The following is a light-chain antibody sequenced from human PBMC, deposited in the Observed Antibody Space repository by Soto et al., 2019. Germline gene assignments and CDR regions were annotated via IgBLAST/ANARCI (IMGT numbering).Light chain of an antibody. V-gene: IGKV1-17*01. CDR3: LQHNTYPYT. J-gene: IGKJ2*01. CDR1: QGIGNN. Sequence: DIQMTQSPSSLSASVGDRVTITCRASQGIGNNLGWFQQKVGRAPKRLIYAASSLEGGVPLRFSGSRSGTEFPLTISGLQPEDFATYYCLQHNTYPYTFCQGTKLEIK. CDR2: AAS.